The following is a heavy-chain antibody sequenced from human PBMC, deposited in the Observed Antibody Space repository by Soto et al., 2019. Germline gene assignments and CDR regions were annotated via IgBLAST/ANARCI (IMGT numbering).Heavy chain of an antibody. CDR1: GYTFINHG. V-gene: IGHV1-18*04. Sequence: QVQLVQSEAEVKKPGASVKVSSEASGYTFINHGISWVRQAPGQGLEWMGWVSGSNGNTKYAQKFQGRVTMTTETSTSTAHMELRNLRSDGTAVYFCARDFYPLAFYFDPWGQGTLVTVSS. J-gene: IGHJ4*02. CDR3: ARDFYPLAFYFDP. CDR2: VSGSNGNT.